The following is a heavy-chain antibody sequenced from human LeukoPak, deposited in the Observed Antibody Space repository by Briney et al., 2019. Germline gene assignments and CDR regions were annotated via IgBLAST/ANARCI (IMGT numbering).Heavy chain of an antibody. CDR3: ARTDNYYYYYGMDV. J-gene: IGHJ6*02. Sequence: PSETLSLTCTVSGGSISSYYWNWIRQPPGKGLEWIGYIYYSGITIYNPSLKSRVTISIDTSKNQFSLKLSSVTAADTAVYYCARTDNYYYYYGMDVWGQGTTVTVSS. CDR2: IYYSGIT. V-gene: IGHV4-59*01. CDR1: GGSISSYY.